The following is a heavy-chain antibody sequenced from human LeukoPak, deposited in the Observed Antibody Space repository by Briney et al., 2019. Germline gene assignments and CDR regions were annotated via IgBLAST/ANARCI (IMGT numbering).Heavy chain of an antibody. J-gene: IGHJ6*02. CDR3: ASGGYGSGTQPSLYYYYGMDV. Sequence: ASVTVSCKASGYTFTSYDINWVRQATGQGLEWMGWMNPNSGNTGYAQKFQGRVTMTRNTSISTAYMELSSLRSEDTAVYYCASGGYGSGTQPSLYYYYGMDVWGQGTTVTVSS. V-gene: IGHV1-8*01. D-gene: IGHD3-10*01. CDR2: MNPNSGNT. CDR1: GYTFTSYD.